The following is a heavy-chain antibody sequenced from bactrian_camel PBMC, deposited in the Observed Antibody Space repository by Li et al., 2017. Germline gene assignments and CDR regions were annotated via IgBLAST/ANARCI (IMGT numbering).Heavy chain of an antibody. CDR1: RYSNC. D-gene: IGHD6*01. Sequence: HVQLVESGGGSVQAGGSLRLSCAAPRYSNCMGWFRQAPGKERQGVAGLYTGGGTTWYDESVKGRFTIAQESAKNTAYLQMNSLTPEDTAMYFCAADMPLVPGIEVSSLSGQAVSYWGQGTQVTVS. CDR2: LYTGGGTT. CDR3: AADMPLVPGIEVSSLSGQAVSY. J-gene: IGHJ4*01. V-gene: IGHV3S1*01.